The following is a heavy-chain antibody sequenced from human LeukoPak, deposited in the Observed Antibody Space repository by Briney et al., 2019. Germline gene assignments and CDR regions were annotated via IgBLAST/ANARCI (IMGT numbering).Heavy chain of an antibody. Sequence: GGSLRLSCAASGFTFSSYAMHWVRQAPGKGLEYASAISSNGGSTYYANSVKGRFTISRDNSKNTLYLQMGSLRAEDMAVYYCARSMRGAYYYDSSGSFDIWGQGTMVTVSS. CDR1: GFTFSSYA. D-gene: IGHD3-22*01. J-gene: IGHJ3*02. V-gene: IGHV3-64*01. CDR3: ARSMRGAYYYDSSGSFDI. CDR2: ISSNGGST.